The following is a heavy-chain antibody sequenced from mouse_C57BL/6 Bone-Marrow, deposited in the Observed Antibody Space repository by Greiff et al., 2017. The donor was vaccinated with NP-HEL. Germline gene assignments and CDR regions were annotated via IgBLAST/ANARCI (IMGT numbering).Heavy chain of an antibody. CDR3: ARLGDRSTMVTTLDY. V-gene: IGHV1-26*01. CDR2: INPNNGGT. Sequence: EVQLQQSGPELVKPGASVKISCKASGYTFTDYYMNWVKQSHGKSLEWIGDINPNNGGTSYNQKFKGKATLTVDKSSSTAYMELRSLTSEDSAVYYWARLGDRSTMVTTLDYWGQGTTLTVSS. CDR1: GYTFTDYY. D-gene: IGHD2-2*01. J-gene: IGHJ2*01.